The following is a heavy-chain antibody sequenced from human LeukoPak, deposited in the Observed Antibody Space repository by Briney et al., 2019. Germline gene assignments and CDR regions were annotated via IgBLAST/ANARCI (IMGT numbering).Heavy chain of an antibody. Sequence: PGESLRLSCAASGFTGSSNYMCWVRQPPGKGVGWGSVISSCSTTYYADSVKGRFTISRDNSKNTLYLQMNSLRAEDTAVYYCARGLDSTGGGYYFDYWGQGALVTVSS. CDR1: GFTGSSNY. V-gene: IGHV3-53*01. J-gene: IGHJ4*02. D-gene: IGHD2/OR15-2a*01. CDR3: ARGLDSTGGGYYFDY. CDR2: ISSCSTT.